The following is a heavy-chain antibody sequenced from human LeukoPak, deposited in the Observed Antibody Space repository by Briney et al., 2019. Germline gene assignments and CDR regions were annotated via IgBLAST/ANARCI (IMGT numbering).Heavy chain of an antibody. CDR1: GYTFTTYY. CDR2: INPSGGST. Sequence: GASVKVSCKASGYTFTTYYIHWVRQAPGQGLEWMGVINPSGGSTSSAQNFQGRVTMTSDTSTSTVYMELTSLKSEDTAVYYCARGWVDSYGSEGMEVWGQGTTVTVSS. D-gene: IGHD5-18*01. CDR3: ARGWVDSYGSEGMEV. J-gene: IGHJ6*02. V-gene: IGHV1-46*01.